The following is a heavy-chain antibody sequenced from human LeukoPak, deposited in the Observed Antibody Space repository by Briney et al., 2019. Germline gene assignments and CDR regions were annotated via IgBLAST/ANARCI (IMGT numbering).Heavy chain of an antibody. V-gene: IGHV1-69*01. J-gene: IGHJ1*01. D-gene: IGHD4-17*01. CDR3: ARDPYGDYVTGYFQH. Sequence: ASVKVSCKASGGTFRSYAISWVRQAPGKGLEWMGGIIPIFGTANYAQKCQGRVTITADESTSTAYMELSSLRSEDTAVYYCARDPYGDYVTGYFQHWGQGTLVTVSS. CDR2: IIPIFGTA. CDR1: GGTFRSYA.